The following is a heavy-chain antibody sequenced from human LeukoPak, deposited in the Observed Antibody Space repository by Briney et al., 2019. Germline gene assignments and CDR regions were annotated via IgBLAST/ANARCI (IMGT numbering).Heavy chain of an antibody. CDR3: AELGITMIGGV. D-gene: IGHD3-10*02. V-gene: IGHV3-21*01. Sequence: GGSLSLSCAASGFTFSSYNMNWVHQAPGKGLEWVSSITSDSRYMYYADSVKGRFTISRDNAKNSLYLQMNSLRAEDTAVYYCAELGITMIGGVWGKGTTVTISS. CDR2: ITSDSRYM. J-gene: IGHJ6*04. CDR1: GFTFSSYN.